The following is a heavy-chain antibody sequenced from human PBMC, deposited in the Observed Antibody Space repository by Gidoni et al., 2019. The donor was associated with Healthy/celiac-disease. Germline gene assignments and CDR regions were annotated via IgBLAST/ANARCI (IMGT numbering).Heavy chain of an antibody. V-gene: IGHV3-30*04. CDR1: GVTFSRYA. CDR3: ARDLAPRRTRYSSGYYGY. J-gene: IGHJ4*02. CDR2: ISYDGSNK. Sequence: QVQLVESGGGVVQPGRSLRLSCAAAGVTFSRYAMPWVRQAPGKGLEGVAVISYDGSNKYYADSVKGRFTISRDNSKNTLYLQMNSLRAEDTAVYYCARDLAPRRTRYSSGYYGYWGQGTLVTVSS. D-gene: IGHD3-22*01.